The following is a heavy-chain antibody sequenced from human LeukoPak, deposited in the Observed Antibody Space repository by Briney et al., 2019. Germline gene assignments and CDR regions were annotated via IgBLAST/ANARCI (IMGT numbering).Heavy chain of an antibody. V-gene: IGHV3-30*02. J-gene: IGHJ6*02. CDR3: AKDRGSGTKWNSMDV. Sequence: PGGSLRLSCAAFGFTFSDYGMYWVRQAPGKGLEWVSFLRFDGTTASYADSVKGRFTISRDNSKNTLYLQVNSLRGEDTAVYYCAKDRGSGTKWNSMDVWGQGTTITVSS. CDR1: GFTFSDYG. D-gene: IGHD1/OR15-1a*01. CDR2: LRFDGTTA.